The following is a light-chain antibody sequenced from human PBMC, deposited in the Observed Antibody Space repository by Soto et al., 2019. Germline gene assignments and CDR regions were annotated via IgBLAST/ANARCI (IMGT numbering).Light chain of an antibody. CDR2: DVS. CDR3: SSYSSSSTYVV. Sequence: HSALTQPASVSGSPGQSITISCTGTSSDVGGYNYVSWYQQHPGKAPKLMIYDVSNRPSGVSNRFSGSKSGNTASLTISGFQAEDEADYYCSSYSSSSTYVVFGGGTKLTVL. V-gene: IGLV2-14*01. CDR1: SSDVGGYNY. J-gene: IGLJ2*01.